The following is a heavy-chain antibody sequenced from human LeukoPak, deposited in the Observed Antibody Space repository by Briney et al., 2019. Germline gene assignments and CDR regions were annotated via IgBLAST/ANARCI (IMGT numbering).Heavy chain of an antibody. Sequence: PSQTLSLTCTVSGGSISSGGYYWSWIRQHRRKGLEWIGYIYYSGSTYYNPSLKSRVTISVDTSKNQFSLKLSSVTAADTAVYYCARNLPRYAFDIWGQGTMVTVSS. CDR1: GGSISSGGYY. J-gene: IGHJ3*02. V-gene: IGHV4-31*03. CDR2: IYYSGST. CDR3: ARNLPRYAFDI.